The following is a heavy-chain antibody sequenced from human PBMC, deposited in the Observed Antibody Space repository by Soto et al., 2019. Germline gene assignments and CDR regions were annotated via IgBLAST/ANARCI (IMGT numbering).Heavy chain of an antibody. D-gene: IGHD3-3*01. V-gene: IGHV3-48*03. CDR3: ARATEFWSGYYTGNNWFDP. CDR1: GFTFSSYE. CDR2: ISSSGSTI. Sequence: PGGSLRLSCAASGFTFSSYEMNWVRQAPGKGLEWVSYISSSGSTIYYADSVKGRFTISRDNAKNSLYLQMNSLRAEDTAVYYCARATEFWSGYYTGNNWFDPWGQGTLVTVSS. J-gene: IGHJ5*02.